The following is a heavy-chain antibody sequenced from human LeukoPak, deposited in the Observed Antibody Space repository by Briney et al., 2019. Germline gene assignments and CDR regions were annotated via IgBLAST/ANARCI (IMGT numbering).Heavy chain of an antibody. CDR2: INHNGNVN. V-gene: IGHV3-7*03. CDR1: GLTFSSHW. CDR3: ARGGGLDV. D-gene: IGHD3-16*01. Sequence: GGSLRLSCAASGLTFSSHWMHWARQAPGKGLEWVASINHNGNVNYYVDSVKGRFTISRDNAKNSLYLQMSNLRAEDTAVYFCARGGGLDVWGQGATVTVSS. J-gene: IGHJ6*02.